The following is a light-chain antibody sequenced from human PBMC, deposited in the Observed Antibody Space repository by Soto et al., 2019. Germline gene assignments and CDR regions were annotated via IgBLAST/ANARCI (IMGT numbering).Light chain of an antibody. V-gene: IGKV1-33*01. CDR3: QQYDNLLT. J-gene: IGKJ4*01. Sequence: DIQMTQSPSSLSASVGDRVTITCQASQDISNYLNWYQQKPGKAPKLLIYAASNLETGVPSRFSGSGSGTDFTFTISSLQPEDIATYYCQQYDNLLTFGGGTKVEIK. CDR2: AAS. CDR1: QDISNY.